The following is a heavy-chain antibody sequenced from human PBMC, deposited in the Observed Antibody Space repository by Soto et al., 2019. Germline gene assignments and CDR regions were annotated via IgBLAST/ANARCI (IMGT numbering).Heavy chain of an antibody. CDR3: ARQIYSNYFDY. D-gene: IGHD4-4*01. Sequence: SETLSLTCTVSGGSISSYYWSWIRQPPGKGLEWIGYIYYSGSTNYNPSLKSRVTISVDTSKNQFSLKLSSVTAADTAVYYCARQIYSNYFDYWGQGTLVTVSS. J-gene: IGHJ4*02. V-gene: IGHV4-59*08. CDR2: IYYSGST. CDR1: GGSISSYY.